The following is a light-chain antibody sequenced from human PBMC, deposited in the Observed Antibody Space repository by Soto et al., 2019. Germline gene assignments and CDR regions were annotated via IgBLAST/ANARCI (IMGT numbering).Light chain of an antibody. Sequence: DIQMTQSPSSLSASVGDRVTITCRASQGISNYLAWYQQKPGKVPTLLIYAASTLQSGVPSRFSGSGSATDFTLTISSLQPEDVATYYCQKYISAPFTFGPGTSVDIK. V-gene: IGKV1-27*01. CDR2: AAS. J-gene: IGKJ3*01. CDR3: QKYISAPFT. CDR1: QGISNY.